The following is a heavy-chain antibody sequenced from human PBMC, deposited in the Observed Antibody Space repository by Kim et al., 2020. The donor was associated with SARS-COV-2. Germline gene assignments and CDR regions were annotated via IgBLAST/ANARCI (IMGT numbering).Heavy chain of an antibody. J-gene: IGHJ6*03. Sequence: AYSMKGRLPISRDNSKNSLYLQMNSLRTEDTALYYCAKDIPVYYYNYMDVWGKGTTVTVSS. CDR3: AKDIPVYYYNYMDV. V-gene: IGHV3-43*01.